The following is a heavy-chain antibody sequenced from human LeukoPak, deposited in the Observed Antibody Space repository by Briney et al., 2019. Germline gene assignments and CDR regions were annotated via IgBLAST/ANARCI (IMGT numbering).Heavy chain of an antibody. CDR3: AREGLGAAAGTFDY. Sequence: PGGSLRLSCAASGFTFSNYAMSWVRQAPGKGLAWVSTISGSGDNTDYADSVKGRFTISRDNSKNTLSLQMNSLRAEDTAVYYCAREGLGAAAGTFDYWGQGALVTVSS. J-gene: IGHJ4*02. CDR2: ISGSGDNT. V-gene: IGHV3-23*01. D-gene: IGHD6-13*01. CDR1: GFTFSNYA.